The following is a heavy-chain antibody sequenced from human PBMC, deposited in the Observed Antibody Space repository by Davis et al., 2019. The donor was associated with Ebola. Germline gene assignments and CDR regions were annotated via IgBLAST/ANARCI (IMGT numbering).Heavy chain of an antibody. V-gene: IGHV4-34*01. J-gene: IGHJ4*02. Sequence: SETLSLTCGVFGGSLSGYFWSWIRQPPGKGLEWIGEINHSGSSNYNPSLKSRVTISVDTSKNQFSLNLRSVTAADTGIYYCARRLRASAIDYWGQGTLVTISS. CDR2: INHSGSS. CDR3: ARRLRASAIDY. D-gene: IGHD5/OR15-5a*01. CDR1: GGSLSGYF.